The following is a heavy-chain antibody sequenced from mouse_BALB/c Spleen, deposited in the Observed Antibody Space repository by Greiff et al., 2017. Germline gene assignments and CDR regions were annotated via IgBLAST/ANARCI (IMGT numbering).Heavy chain of an antibody. D-gene: IGHD2-2*01. Sequence: LVKPGASVKISCKASGYSFTGYYMHWVKQRHGKSLEWIGYISCYNGATSYNQKFKGKATFTVDTSSSTAYMQFNSLTSEDSAVYYGASAYKGYDPYAMDYWGQGTSVTVSS. CDR3: ASAYKGYDPYAMDY. CDR2: ISCYNGAT. V-gene: IGHV1S34*01. J-gene: IGHJ4*01. CDR1: GYSFTGYY.